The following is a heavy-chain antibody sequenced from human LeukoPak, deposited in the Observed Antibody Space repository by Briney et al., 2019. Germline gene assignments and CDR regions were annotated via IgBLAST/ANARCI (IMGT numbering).Heavy chain of an antibody. D-gene: IGHD2-2*01. J-gene: IGHJ6*04. CDR1: GFTYSRYA. CDR2: ISGSGGST. Sequence: GGSLRLSCAASGFTYSRYAMRGVRQAPGKGVEWVLAISGSGGSTYYADSEKGRFTISRDNSENTLYLQMNSLRAEDTAVYYCAKGGPGYCSSTSCYHYYYYGMDVWGKGTTVTVSS. V-gene: IGHV3-23*01. CDR3: AKGGPGYCSSTSCYHYYYYGMDV.